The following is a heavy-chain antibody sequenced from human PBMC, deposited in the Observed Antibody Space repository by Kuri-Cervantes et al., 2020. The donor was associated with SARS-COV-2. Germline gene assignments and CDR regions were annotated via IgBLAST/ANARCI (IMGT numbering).Heavy chain of an antibody. Sequence: GESLKISCTASGFTFGDYAMHWVRQAPGKGLEWVAVISYDGSNKYYADSVKGRFTISRDNSKNTLYLQMNSLRAEDTAVYYCARDLSRSIDRTIFGVSLRPGEYWGQGTLVTVSS. CDR3: ARDLSRSIDRTIFGVSLRPGEY. CDR2: ISYDGSNK. CDR1: GFTFGDYA. V-gene: IGHV3-30-3*01. D-gene: IGHD3-3*01. J-gene: IGHJ4*02.